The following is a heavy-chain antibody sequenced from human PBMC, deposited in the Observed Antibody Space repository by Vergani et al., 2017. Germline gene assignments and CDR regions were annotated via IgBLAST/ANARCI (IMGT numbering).Heavy chain of an antibody. CDR1: GGPLSRFA. CDR2: INPSGGST. D-gene: IGHD2-2*01. Sequence: QVQLEQSGAEVRKPGSSVKVSCKASGGPLSRFAIGWVRQAPGQGLEWMGIINPSGGSTSYAQKFQGRVTMTRDTSTSTVYMELSSLRSEDTAVYYCARDSRYCSSTSCYVGRDWFDPWGQGTLVTVSS. V-gene: IGHV1-46*01. CDR3: ARDSRYCSSTSCYVGRDWFDP. J-gene: IGHJ5*02.